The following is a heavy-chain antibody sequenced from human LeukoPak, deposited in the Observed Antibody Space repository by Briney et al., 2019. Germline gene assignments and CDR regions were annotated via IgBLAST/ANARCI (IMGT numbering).Heavy chain of an antibody. CDR1: GFTFSSYW. Sequence: PGGSLRLSCAASGFTFSSYWMSWVRQAPGKGLEWVANIKQDGSEKYYVDSVEGRFTISRDNAKNSLYLQMNSLRAEDTAVYYCARGPYYDFWSGLIDPWGQGTLVTVSS. CDR3: ARGPYYDFWSGLIDP. D-gene: IGHD3-3*01. CDR2: IKQDGSEK. J-gene: IGHJ5*02. V-gene: IGHV3-7*01.